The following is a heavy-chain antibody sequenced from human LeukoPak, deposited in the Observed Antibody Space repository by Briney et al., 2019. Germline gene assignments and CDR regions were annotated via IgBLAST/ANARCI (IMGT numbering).Heavy chain of an antibody. D-gene: IGHD3-3*01. CDR2: INSDGSNT. J-gene: IGHJ6*03. Sequence: RPGGSLRLSCVASGFAFHTLSLTWVRQAPGKGPVWVSRINSDGSNTIYADSVKGRFTISRDNAKNTVYLQMNSLRVEDTAIYYCARGGFGHNMDVWGKGTTVTVSS. V-gene: IGHV3-74*01. CDR3: ARGGFGHNMDV. CDR1: GFAFHTLS.